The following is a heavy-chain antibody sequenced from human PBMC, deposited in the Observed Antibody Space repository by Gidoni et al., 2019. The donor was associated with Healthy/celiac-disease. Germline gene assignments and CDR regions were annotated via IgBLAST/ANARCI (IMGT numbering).Heavy chain of an antibody. CDR1: GGTFSRYA. CDR3: AREGFPYSSSSLGGYGMDV. CDR2: IIPIFGTA. D-gene: IGHD6-6*01. J-gene: IGHJ6*02. V-gene: IGHV1-69*01. Sequence: QVQLVQSGAEVKKPGSSVKVSFKASGGTFSRYAISLLRQAPGPGLEWLGGGRQAPGQGLEWMGGIIPIFGTANYAQKFQGRVTITADESTSTAYMELSSLRSEDTAVYYCAREGFPYSSSSLGGYGMDVWGQGTTVTVSS.